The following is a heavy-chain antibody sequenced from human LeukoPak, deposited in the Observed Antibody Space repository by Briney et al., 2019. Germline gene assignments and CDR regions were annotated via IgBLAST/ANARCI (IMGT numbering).Heavy chain of an antibody. CDR3: ATAVVVDALDI. D-gene: IGHD2-15*01. Sequence: GGSLRLSCAASGFPLRNHAMSWVRQAPGKGLEWVSTISGSGGSTYYADSVKGLFTISRDNSKNTLYLQMNSLRAEDTAVYYCATAVVVDALDIRGQGTMVTVSS. CDR2: ISGSGGST. J-gene: IGHJ3*02. V-gene: IGHV3-23*01. CDR1: GFPLRNHA.